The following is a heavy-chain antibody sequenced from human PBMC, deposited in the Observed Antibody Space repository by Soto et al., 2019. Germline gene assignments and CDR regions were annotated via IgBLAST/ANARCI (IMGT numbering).Heavy chain of an antibody. D-gene: IGHD5-18*01. J-gene: IGHJ4*02. V-gene: IGHV4-61*01. CDR3: ARGYGRNFDF. Sequence: SETLSLTCTVSGGSISSGNYYWSWIRQPPGRGLEWIGYVYYSGSTNYNPSLKSRVTISVDTSKNQFSLKLSSVTAADTAVYYCARGYGRNFDFWGQGTLVTVSS. CDR2: VYYSGST. CDR1: GGSISSGNYY.